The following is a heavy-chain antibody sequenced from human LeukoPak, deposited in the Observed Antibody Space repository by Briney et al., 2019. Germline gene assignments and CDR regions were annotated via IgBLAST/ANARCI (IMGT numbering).Heavy chain of an antibody. CDR2: MNPNSGST. D-gene: IGHD3-10*01. CDR1: GYTFTSYD. J-gene: IGHJ5*02. V-gene: IGHV1-8*01. CDR3: ARGRMVRGVGTWFDP. Sequence: GASVKVSCKASGYTFTSYDINWVRQATGQGLEWMGWMNPNSGSTGYAQKFQGRVTMTRNTSISTAYMELSSLRSEDTAVYYCARGRMVRGVGTWFDPWGQGSLVTVSS.